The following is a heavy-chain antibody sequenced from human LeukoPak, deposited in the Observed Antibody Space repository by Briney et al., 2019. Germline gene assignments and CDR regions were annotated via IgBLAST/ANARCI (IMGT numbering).Heavy chain of an antibody. J-gene: IGHJ4*02. D-gene: IGHD2-15*01. CDR3: ARQTGYCSGGSCRGY. V-gene: IGHV4-4*02. Sequence: SGTLSLTCAVSGGSISSSNWWSWVRQPPGKGLEWIGEIYHSGSTNYNPSLKSRVTISVDTSKNQFSLKLSSVTAADTAVYYCARQTGYCSGGSCRGYWGQGTLVTVSS. CDR2: IYHSGST. CDR1: GGSISSSNW.